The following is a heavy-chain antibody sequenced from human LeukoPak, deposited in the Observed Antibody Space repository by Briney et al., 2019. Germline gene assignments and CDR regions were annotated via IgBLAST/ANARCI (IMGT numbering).Heavy chain of an antibody. CDR2: IVGGGTST. J-gene: IGHJ4*02. CDR1: GFTFSSCA. V-gene: IGHV3-23*01. Sequence: GGSLRLSCAASGFTFSSCAMSWVRQAPGKGLEWVSAIVGGGTSTYYADSAEGRFTISRDNSRNTLYLQMNSLRAEDTAVYYCAKATMVRGVISLFDFWGQGTLVTVSS. D-gene: IGHD3-10*01. CDR3: AKATMVRGVISLFDF.